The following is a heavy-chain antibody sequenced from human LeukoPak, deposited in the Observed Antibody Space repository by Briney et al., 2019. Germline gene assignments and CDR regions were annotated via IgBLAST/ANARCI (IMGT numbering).Heavy chain of an antibody. CDR1: GFSISGYA. V-gene: IGHV3-23*01. CDR2: ISPGGGIT. Sequence: PGGSLRLSCAVSGFSISGYAMSWVRQAPGKGLEWVSTISPGGGITYYADSVKGRYTISSDNSKKTLYLQMSSLRVEDTAVYYCAKASSGYYAFDFWGQGTLVTVSP. CDR3: AKASSGYYAFDF. J-gene: IGHJ4*02. D-gene: IGHD3-22*01.